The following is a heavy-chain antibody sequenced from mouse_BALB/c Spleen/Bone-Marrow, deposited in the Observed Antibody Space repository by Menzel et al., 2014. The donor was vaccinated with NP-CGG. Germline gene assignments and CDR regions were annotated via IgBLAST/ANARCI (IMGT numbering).Heavy chain of an antibody. CDR3: VRSREYYFDY. D-gene: IGHD1-1*01. CDR2: IDPANGNT. Sequence: VQLKESGAELVKPGASVKLSCTASGFNIKDTYMHWVKQRPEQGLEWIGRIDPANGNTKYDPKFQGKATITADTSSNTAYLQLSSLTSEDTAVYYYVRSREYYFDYWGQGTTLTVSS. V-gene: IGHV14-3*02. J-gene: IGHJ2*01. CDR1: GFNIKDTY.